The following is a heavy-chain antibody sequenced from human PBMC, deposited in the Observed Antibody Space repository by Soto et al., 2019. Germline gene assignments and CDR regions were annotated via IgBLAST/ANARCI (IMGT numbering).Heavy chain of an antibody. CDR2: IYYTGNT. D-gene: IGHD6-13*01. J-gene: IGHJ3*02. Sequence: QLQLQESGPGLVKPSETLSLTCTVSGGSISSSNYYWGWIRQPPGKVLEWIGNIYYTGNTYYTPSLKIRVTISVDTSKNQLSLKLTSVTAADTAVYYCARTRKLVLGAFDIWGQGTMVTVSS. V-gene: IGHV4-39*01. CDR3: ARTRKLVLGAFDI. CDR1: GGSISSSNYY.